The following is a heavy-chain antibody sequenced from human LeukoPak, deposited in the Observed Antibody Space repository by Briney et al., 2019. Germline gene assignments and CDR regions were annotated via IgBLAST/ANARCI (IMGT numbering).Heavy chain of an antibody. CDR3: ARDRFGTLIPLDY. V-gene: IGHV1-2*02. D-gene: IGHD3-16*01. J-gene: IGHJ4*02. CDR2: INPNSGGT. Sequence: ASAKVSCKASGYTFTGYYMHWVRQAPGQGLEWMGWINPNSGGTNYAQKFQGRVTMTRDTSISTAYMELSRLRSDDTAVYYCARDRFGTLIPLDYWGQGTLVTVSS. CDR1: GYTFTGYY.